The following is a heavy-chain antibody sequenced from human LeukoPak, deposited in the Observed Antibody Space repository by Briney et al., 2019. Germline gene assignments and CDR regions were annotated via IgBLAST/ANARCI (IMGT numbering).Heavy chain of an antibody. V-gene: IGHV3-23*01. CDR1: GFTFGNYV. J-gene: IGHJ4*02. D-gene: IGHD6-19*01. Sequence: PGGSLRLSCAASGFTFGNYVMSWVRQAPGKGLQWVSSINGTGRNTYYVDSVKGRFTISRDNLKNTLYLQMSSLRAEDTAVYYCASTMAEGYSSGWTSYFDYWGLGTLVTVSS. CDR2: INGTGRNT. CDR3: ASTMAEGYSSGWTSYFDY.